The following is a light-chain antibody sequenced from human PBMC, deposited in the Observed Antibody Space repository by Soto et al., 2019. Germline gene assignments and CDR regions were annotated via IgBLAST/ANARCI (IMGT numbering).Light chain of an antibody. CDR1: QSITYQ. CDR3: QQTSATPPT. CDR2: GTS. J-gene: IGKJ3*01. V-gene: IGKV1-39*01. Sequence: DIQMTQSPSSLSASVGDRVTITCRASQSITYQINWYQQRPGKAPTLLIYGTSSLQSGVPSRFSGSRSGTDFALTISSLQPEDFATYYWQQTSATPPTFGPGTTVDFK.